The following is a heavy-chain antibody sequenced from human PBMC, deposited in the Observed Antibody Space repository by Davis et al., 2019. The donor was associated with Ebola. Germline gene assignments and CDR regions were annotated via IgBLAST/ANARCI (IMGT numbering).Heavy chain of an antibody. CDR2: IYDSGST. J-gene: IGHJ3*02. CDR1: GGSISSHNW. D-gene: IGHD1-14*01. CDR3: ARLRNPRDDAFDI. Sequence: MPSETLSLTCTVSGGSISSHNWWSWVRQSPGKGLEGIGEIYDSGSTNYNPSLKTRVTISVDTSKNQFSLNLTSVTAADTAVYFCARLRNPRDDAFDIWGQGTLVTVSS. V-gene: IGHV4-4*02.